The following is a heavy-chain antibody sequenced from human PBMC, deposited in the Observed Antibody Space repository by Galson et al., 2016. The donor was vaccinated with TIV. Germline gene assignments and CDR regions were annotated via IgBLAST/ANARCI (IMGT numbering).Heavy chain of an antibody. CDR2: VHAGGGGA. J-gene: IGHJ3*01. Sequence: LRLSCAASGFTFSKYAMIWVRQAPGKGLEWVSAVHAGGGGASYSDSVKGRFTISRDNSRNTLFLQMSSLTVEDTAVYFCARDPNGDWIGAFDFWGRGIMVTGSS. CDR3: ARDPNGDWIGAFDF. D-gene: IGHD4-17*01. CDR1: GFTFSKYA. V-gene: IGHV3-23*01.